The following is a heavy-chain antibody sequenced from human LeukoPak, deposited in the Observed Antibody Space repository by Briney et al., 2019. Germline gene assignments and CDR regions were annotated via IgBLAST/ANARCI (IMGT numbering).Heavy chain of an antibody. J-gene: IGHJ4*02. Sequence: ASVKVSCKASGYTFTGYYMHWVRQAPGQGLEWMGWINPNSGGTNYAQKFQGRVTMTRDTSISTAYMELSRLRSDDTAVYYCARDRPYYMVRGVPFDYWGQGTLVTVSS. CDR3: ARDRPYYMVRGVPFDY. V-gene: IGHV1-2*02. CDR2: INPNSGGT. D-gene: IGHD3-10*01. CDR1: GYTFTGYY.